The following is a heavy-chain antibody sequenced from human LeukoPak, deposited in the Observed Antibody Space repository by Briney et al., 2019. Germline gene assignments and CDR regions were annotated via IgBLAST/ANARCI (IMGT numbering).Heavy chain of an antibody. V-gene: IGHV3-74*03. CDR3: ASITAGATLGY. Sequence: GGSLRLSCAASGFTFSHYWMHWVRQAPGKGLLWVSRINPDGSDPTYADSVKGRFTISRDNAKNALYLQMNSLRAEDTAVYYCASITAGATLGYWGQGTLVTVSS. D-gene: IGHD5-24*01. CDR1: GFTFSHYW. CDR2: INPDGSDP. J-gene: IGHJ4*02.